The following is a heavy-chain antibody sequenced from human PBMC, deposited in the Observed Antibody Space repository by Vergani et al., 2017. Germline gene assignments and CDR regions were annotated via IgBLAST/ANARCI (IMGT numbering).Heavy chain of an antibody. CDR3: ARDYYGSGSYNXFDP. J-gene: IGHJ5*02. CDR1: GGSISSYY. Sequence: QVQLQESGPGLVKPSETLSLTCTVSGGSISSYYWSWIRQPPGKGLEWIGYIYYSGSTNYNPSLKSRVTISVDTSKNQFSLKLSSVTAADTAVYYCARDYYGSGSYNXFDPWGQGTLVTVSS. V-gene: IGHV4-59*01. D-gene: IGHD3-10*01. CDR2: IYYSGST.